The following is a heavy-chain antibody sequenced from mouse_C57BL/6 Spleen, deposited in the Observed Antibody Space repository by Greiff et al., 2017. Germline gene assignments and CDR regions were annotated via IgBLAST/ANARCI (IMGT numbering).Heavy chain of an antibody. V-gene: IGHV1-50*01. D-gene: IGHD2-3*01. CDR1: GYTFTSYW. J-gene: IGHJ4*01. Sequence: VQLQQPGAELVKPGASVKLSCKASGYTFTSYWMQWVKQRPGQGLEWIGEIDPSDSYPNYNQKFKGKATLTVDTSSSTAYMQLSSLTSEDSAVYYCARRGEIYDGYYVAMDYWGQGTSVTVSS. CDR3: ARRGEIYDGYYVAMDY. CDR2: IDPSDSYP.